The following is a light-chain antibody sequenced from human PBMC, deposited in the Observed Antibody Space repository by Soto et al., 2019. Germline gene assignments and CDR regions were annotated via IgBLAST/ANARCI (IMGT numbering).Light chain of an antibody. CDR1: SSDVGGHNY. V-gene: IGLV2-8*01. Sequence: QSVLTQPPSASGSPRQSVTISCTGTSSDVGGHNYVSWYQQHPGTAPKLMIYEVTKRPSGVPDRFSASKSGNTASLTVSGLQAEDEADYYCSSYAGNYNLVFGGGTKLTVL. CDR2: EVT. J-gene: IGLJ2*01. CDR3: SSYAGNYNLV.